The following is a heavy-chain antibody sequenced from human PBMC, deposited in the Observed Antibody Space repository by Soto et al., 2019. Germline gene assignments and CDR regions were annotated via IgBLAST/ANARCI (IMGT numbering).Heavy chain of an antibody. CDR2: ILHTGGT. J-gene: IGHJ4*02. D-gene: IGHD3-10*01. CDR1: GGSTGEGGFS. CDR3: ARLQFGEGFDY. Sequence: TFSLPCAASGGSTGEGGFSRSRNRQPPGKGLEWIGYILHTGGTQYNPSLKSRVSMSVDKSKNQFSLHLTSVTAADTAVYYCARLQFGEGFDYWGQGALVTVYS. V-gene: IGHV4-30-2*01.